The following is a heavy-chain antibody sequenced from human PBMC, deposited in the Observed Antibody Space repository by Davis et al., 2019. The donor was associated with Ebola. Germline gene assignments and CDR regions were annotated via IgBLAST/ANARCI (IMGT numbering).Heavy chain of an antibody. CDR1: GGSVSSGGHY. CDR2: IYYSGST. J-gene: IGHJ1*01. CDR3: AVYTVVVTDIRAEYFQH. V-gene: IGHV4-61*08. D-gene: IGHD2-21*02. Sequence: SETLSLTCTVSGGSVSSGGHYWSWIRQPPGKGLEWIAYIYYSGSTHYNPSLKSRATISVDTSRNQFSLRLSSVTAADTAIYYCAVYTVVVTDIRAEYFQHWGQGTPATVSS.